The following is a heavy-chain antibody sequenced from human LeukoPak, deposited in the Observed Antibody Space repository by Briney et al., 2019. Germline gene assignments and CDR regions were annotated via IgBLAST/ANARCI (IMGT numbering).Heavy chain of an antibody. Sequence: NPSETLSLTCTVSSGSISTYYWSWIRQPPGKGLEWTGYISYTGNTHYSPSLQSRVTISVDTSKNQFSLKLNSVTAADTAVYYCARHVPSSGTVFDYWGQGTLVTVSS. CDR2: ISYTGNT. J-gene: IGHJ4*02. V-gene: IGHV4-59*08. CDR1: SGSISTYY. CDR3: ARHVPSSGTVFDY. D-gene: IGHD6-13*01.